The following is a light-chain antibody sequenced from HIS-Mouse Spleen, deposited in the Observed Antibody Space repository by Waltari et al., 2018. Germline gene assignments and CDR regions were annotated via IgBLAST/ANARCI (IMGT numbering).Light chain of an antibody. CDR1: SSNIGSNY. CDR3: AAWDDSLSGPV. V-gene: IGLV1-47*01. Sequence: QSVLTQPPSASGTPGQRVTISCSGSSSNIGSNYVYWYQQLPGTAPKLLIYRSNQRASGVPDRVSGSESGTSGSLAISGLRSEDEAGYYCAAWDDSLSGPVFGGGTKLTVL. J-gene: IGLJ3*02. CDR2: RSN.